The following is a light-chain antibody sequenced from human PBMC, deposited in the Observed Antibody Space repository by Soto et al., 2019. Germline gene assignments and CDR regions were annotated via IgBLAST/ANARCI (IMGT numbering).Light chain of an antibody. V-gene: IGLV2-11*01. CDR2: DVS. CDR3: CSYAGSYTDV. Sequence: QSSLTHPRSLSGSPGQSVTISCTGTSSDVGGYNYVSWYQQHPGKAPKLMIYDVSKRPSGVPDRFSGSKSGNTASLTISGLQAEDEADYYCCSYAGSYTDVFGTGTKVTVL. CDR1: SSDVGGYNY. J-gene: IGLJ1*01.